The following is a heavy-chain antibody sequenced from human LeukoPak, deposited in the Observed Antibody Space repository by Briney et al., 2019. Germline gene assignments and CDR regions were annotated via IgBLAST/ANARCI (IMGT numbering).Heavy chain of an antibody. Sequence: SETLSLACTVSGGSISSYYWSWIRQPAGKGLEWIGRIYTSGSTNYNPSLKSRVTMSVDTSKKQFSLKLSSVTAADTAVYYCARDGHYYDSSAPTFGNWFDPWGQGTLVTVSS. J-gene: IGHJ5*02. CDR3: ARDGHYYDSSAPTFGNWFDP. D-gene: IGHD3-22*01. CDR1: GGSISSYY. V-gene: IGHV4-4*07. CDR2: IYTSGST.